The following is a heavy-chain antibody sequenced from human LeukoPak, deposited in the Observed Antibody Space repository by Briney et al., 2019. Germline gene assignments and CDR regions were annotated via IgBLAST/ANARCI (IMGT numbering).Heavy chain of an antibody. CDR2: ISSSSSYI. Sequence: GGSLRLSCAASGFTFSSYSMNWGRQAPGKGLEWVSSISSSSSYIYYADSVKGRFTISGDNAKNSLYLQMNSLRAEDTAVYYCARWSLFDAFDIWGQGTMVTVSS. CDR3: ARWSLFDAFDI. CDR1: GFTFSSYS. V-gene: IGHV3-21*01. J-gene: IGHJ3*02.